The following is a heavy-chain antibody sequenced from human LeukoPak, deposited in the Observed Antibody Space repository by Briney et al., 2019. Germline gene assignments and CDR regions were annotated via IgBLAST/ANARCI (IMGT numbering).Heavy chain of an antibody. V-gene: IGHV3-53*01. Sequence: GGSLRLSCAASGFTVSSNYMTWVRQAPGKGLEWVSTLYSGGSAFYADSVKGRFTISRDTSKNTLYLQMNSLRAEDTAVYYCAKDLAGSGSYSFDYWGQGTLVTVSS. CDR2: LYSGGSA. CDR3: AKDLAGSGSYSFDY. J-gene: IGHJ4*02. CDR1: GFTVSSNY. D-gene: IGHD1-26*01.